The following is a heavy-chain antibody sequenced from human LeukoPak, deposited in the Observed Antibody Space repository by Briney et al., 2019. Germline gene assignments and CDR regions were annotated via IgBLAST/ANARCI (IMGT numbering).Heavy chain of an antibody. Sequence: GGSLRLSCAASGFTFSSYSMNWVRQAPGKGLEWVSSISSSSSYIYYADSVKGRFTISRDNAKNSLYLQMNSLRAEDTAVYYCARSLGGRGDFWSGYYSYYFDYWGQGTLVTVSS. CDR2: ISSSSSYI. V-gene: IGHV3-21*01. D-gene: IGHD3-3*01. CDR1: GFTFSSYS. CDR3: ARSLGGRGDFWSGYYSYYFDY. J-gene: IGHJ4*02.